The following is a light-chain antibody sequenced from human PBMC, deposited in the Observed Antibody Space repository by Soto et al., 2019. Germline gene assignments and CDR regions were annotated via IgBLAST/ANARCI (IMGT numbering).Light chain of an antibody. Sequence: SYELTQPPSVSVAPGKTATITCAGNNIGGKSVHWYQQKPGQAPVLVIYYDTDRPSGIPERFSGSNSENTATLTISRVEAGDEADYYCQVWDSRNDHVVFGGGTQLTVL. J-gene: IGLJ2*01. CDR1: NIGGKS. CDR2: YDT. V-gene: IGLV3-21*04. CDR3: QVWDSRNDHVV.